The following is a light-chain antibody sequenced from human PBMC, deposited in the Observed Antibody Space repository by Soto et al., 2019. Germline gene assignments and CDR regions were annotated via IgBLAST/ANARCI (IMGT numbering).Light chain of an antibody. CDR3: PSYDSSLSGYV. V-gene: IGLV1-40*01. Sequence: QSVLTQPPSASGAPGQRVTISCTGSSSNIGAGYDVHWYQQLPGTAPKLLIYSNSNRPSGVPDRFSGSKSGTSASLAITGLQAEDEADYYCPSYDSSLSGYVFGAGTKLTVL. CDR1: SSNIGAGYD. J-gene: IGLJ1*01. CDR2: SNS.